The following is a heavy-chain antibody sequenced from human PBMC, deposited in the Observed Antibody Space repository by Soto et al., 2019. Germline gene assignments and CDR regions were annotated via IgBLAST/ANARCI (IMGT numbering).Heavy chain of an antibody. V-gene: IGHV4-39*01. D-gene: IGHD6-13*01. Sequence: SETLSLTCTVAGGSISSSSYYWGWIRQPPGKGLEWIGSIYYSGSTYYNPSLKSRVTISVDTSKNQFSLKLSSVTAADTAVYYCAILGPIAAAGISPAWYYFDYWGQGTLVTVSS. J-gene: IGHJ4*02. CDR1: GGSISSSSYY. CDR2: IYYSGST. CDR3: AILGPIAAAGISPAWYYFDY.